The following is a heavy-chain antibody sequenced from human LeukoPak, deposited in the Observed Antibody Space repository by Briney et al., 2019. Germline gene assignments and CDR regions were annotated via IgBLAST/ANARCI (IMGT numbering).Heavy chain of an antibody. D-gene: IGHD2-15*01. J-gene: IGHJ4*02. V-gene: IGHV3-21*01. CDR3: ARTGWYCSGGSCYSDY. CDR2: ISSSSSYI. Sequence: GRSLRLSCAASGFTFSSYSMNWVRQDPGKGLEWVSAISSSSSYIYYADSVKGRFTTARDNAKNSLYLQMNSLRAEDTAVYYCARTGWYCSGGSCYSDYWGQGTLVTVSS. CDR1: GFTFSSYS.